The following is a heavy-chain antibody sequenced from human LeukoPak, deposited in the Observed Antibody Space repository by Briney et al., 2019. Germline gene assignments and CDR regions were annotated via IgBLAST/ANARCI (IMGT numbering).Heavy chain of an antibody. Sequence: GASVKVSCKASGYTFSSYGISWVRQAPGQGLEWLGWISTHNGNTKYAVSLQGRVTMTTDTSTSTAYMELKSLRSDDTAVYYCASVLYCGADCYSGRYFFDYWGQGTLVTVSS. CDR3: ASVLYCGADCYSGRYFFDY. D-gene: IGHD2-21*02. CDR1: GYTFSSYG. CDR2: ISTHNGNT. J-gene: IGHJ4*02. V-gene: IGHV1-18*01.